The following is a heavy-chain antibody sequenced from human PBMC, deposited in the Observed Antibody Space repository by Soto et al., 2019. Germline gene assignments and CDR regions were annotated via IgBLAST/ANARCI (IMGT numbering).Heavy chain of an antibody. CDR3: ARTYCGSTNSFDLFDM. D-gene: IGHD2-2*01. CDR1: GDHIYTYY. Sequence: SETLSLTCTVSGDHIYTYYWAWIRQPPGKGLEWIAYIYYSGSTNYNPSLKSRVTISVDTSKNQFSLKLRSVTAADTALYYCARTYCGSTNSFDLFDMWGQGTMVT. CDR2: IYYSGST. V-gene: IGHV4-59*01. J-gene: IGHJ3*02.